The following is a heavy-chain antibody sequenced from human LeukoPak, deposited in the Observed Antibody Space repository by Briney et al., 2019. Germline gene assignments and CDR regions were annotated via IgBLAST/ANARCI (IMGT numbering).Heavy chain of an antibody. CDR3: ARRTDDLNYLDY. Sequence: SQTLSLTCAISGDSVSSNSATWNWITQSPSRGLEWLGRTYYRSKWYNDYAVAVKSRITIHPDTSKHQFSLQLNSVTPEDTAVYYCARRTDDLNYLDYWGQGTLVTVSS. CDR2: TYYRSKWYN. CDR1: GDSVSSNSAT. V-gene: IGHV6-1*01. J-gene: IGHJ4*02. D-gene: IGHD1-1*01.